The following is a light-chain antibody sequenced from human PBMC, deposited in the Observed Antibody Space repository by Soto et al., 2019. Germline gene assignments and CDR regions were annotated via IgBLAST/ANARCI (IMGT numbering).Light chain of an antibody. J-gene: IGKJ5*01. CDR3: LQSIHLPIT. CDR2: EVS. CDR1: QSLLLSNGRTY. Sequence: DIVMTQTPLSLSVTPGQPASISCKSSQSLLLSNGRTYLYWYLQKPGQPPQLLIYEVSNRFSGVXDXXSGSGAGIDCTLKISRVEAEDVGVYYCLQSIHLPITFGQGTRLEIK. V-gene: IGKV2D-29*01.